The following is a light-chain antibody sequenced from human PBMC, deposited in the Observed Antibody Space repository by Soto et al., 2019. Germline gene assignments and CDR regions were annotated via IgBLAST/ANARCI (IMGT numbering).Light chain of an antibody. Sequence: DIVLTPSPATLSLSPGERATLSCRASQSISTSLAWYQQKPGQAPRLLINDAFNRATGIPARFSGSGSGTDFTLTISSLEPEDFAVYYCQQYNNWPITFGQGTRLEIK. CDR2: DAF. V-gene: IGKV3-11*01. J-gene: IGKJ5*01. CDR1: QSISTS. CDR3: QQYNNWPIT.